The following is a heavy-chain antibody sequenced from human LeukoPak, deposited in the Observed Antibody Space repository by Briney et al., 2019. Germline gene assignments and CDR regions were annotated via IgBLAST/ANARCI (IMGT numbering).Heavy chain of an antibody. CDR2: ITGSSRTK. CDR1: GFIFSNYD. J-gene: IGHJ4*02. D-gene: IGHD4-17*01. Sequence: GGSLRLSCAASGFIFSNYDMNWVRQAPGKGLEWVSYITGSSRTKSYADSVKGRFTISRDNAENSVYLQMNSLRAEDTAVYYCAKSPNNYGDDLDYWGQGTLVTVSS. V-gene: IGHV3-48*01. CDR3: AKSPNNYGDDLDY.